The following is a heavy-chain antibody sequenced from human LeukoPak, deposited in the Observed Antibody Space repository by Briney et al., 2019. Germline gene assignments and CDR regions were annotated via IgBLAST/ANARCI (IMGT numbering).Heavy chain of an antibody. CDR1: GGSFSGYY. Sequence: SETLSLTCAVYGGSFSGYYWSWFRQPPWKGLEGIGEINHIGSTNYNPSLKSRVTISVDTSKNQFSLKLSSVTAADTSVYYCAIRGAYCSSTSCYTSFNYWSQGTLVTVYS. J-gene: IGHJ4*02. CDR3: AIRGAYCSSTSCYTSFNY. D-gene: IGHD2-2*02. CDR2: INHIGST. V-gene: IGHV4-34*01.